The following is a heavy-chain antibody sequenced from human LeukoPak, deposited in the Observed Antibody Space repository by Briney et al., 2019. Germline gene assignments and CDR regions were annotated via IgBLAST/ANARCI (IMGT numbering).Heavy chain of an antibody. CDR3: AREYGSSSLDY. J-gene: IGHJ4*02. V-gene: IGHV1-18*01. CDR2: ISTFKGDT. D-gene: IGHD6-6*01. CDR1: GYTFISYA. Sequence: GASVKVSCKTSGYTFISYAISWVRQAPGQGLEWMGWISTFKGDTKYAQKFQDRVSMTTDTSTSTAHLELRSLRSEDTAIYYCAREYGSSSLDYWGQGTLVTVSS.